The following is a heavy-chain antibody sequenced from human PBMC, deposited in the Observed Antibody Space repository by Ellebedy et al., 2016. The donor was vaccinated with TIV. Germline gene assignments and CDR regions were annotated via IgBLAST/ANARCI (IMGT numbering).Heavy chain of an antibody. D-gene: IGHD4-17*01. CDR3: ATDGSYGDFRSPAHAFEA. V-gene: IGHV3-7*01. Sequence: GGSLRLSCAASGFSFRSYWMSWVRQAPGKGLEWVANINQEGSEKHYVDSVKGRFTISRDNTKSSLYLQMNSLRAEDTAVYFCATDGSYGDFRSPAHAFEAWGQGTMVSVSS. CDR2: INQEGSEK. CDR1: GFSFRSYW. J-gene: IGHJ3*01.